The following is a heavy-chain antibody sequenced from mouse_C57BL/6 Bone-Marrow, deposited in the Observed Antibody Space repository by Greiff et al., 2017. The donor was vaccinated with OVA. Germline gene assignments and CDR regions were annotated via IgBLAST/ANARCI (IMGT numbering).Heavy chain of an antibody. D-gene: IGHD1-1*01. J-gene: IGHJ2*01. V-gene: IGHV5-9-1*02. CDR3: TRDPDYYGSSFDY. Sequence: EVHLVESGEGLVKPGGSLKLSCAASGFTFSSYAMSWVRQTPEKRLEWVAYISSGGDYIYYADPVKGRFTIPSNNARNTLYLQMSSLKSEDTAMDYCTRDPDYYGSSFDYWGQGTTLTVSS. CDR1: GFTFSSYA. CDR2: ISSGGDYI.